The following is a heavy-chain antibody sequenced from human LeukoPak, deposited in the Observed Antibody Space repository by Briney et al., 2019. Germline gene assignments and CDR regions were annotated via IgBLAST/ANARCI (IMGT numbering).Heavy chain of an antibody. V-gene: IGHV3-53*01. D-gene: IGHD5-24*01. Sequence: PGGSLRLSCEASGFSVGSTYMSWVPQAPGKGLEWVSLIYSAGSTFYADSVKGRFTISRDNSKNTLYLQMKSLRAEDTAVYYCARDSSSFPNYFDYWGQGTLVTDSS. CDR2: IYSAGST. CDR3: ARDSSSFPNYFDY. J-gene: IGHJ4*02. CDR1: GFSVGSTY.